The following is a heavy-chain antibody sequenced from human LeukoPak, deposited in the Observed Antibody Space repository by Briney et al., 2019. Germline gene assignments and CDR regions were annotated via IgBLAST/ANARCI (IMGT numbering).Heavy chain of an antibody. D-gene: IGHD2-2*01. V-gene: IGHV3-23*01. J-gene: IGHJ4*02. Sequence: GGSLSLCWAISALRHRRNATWWVTRAAGKGLEWVAAISLNGGSTYYAGAGQGRLAISRDTPNNTLFLQMDTLRVDDTPTYYCAKEEVPNDYWGQGTLVTVAS. CDR2: ISLNGGST. CDR1: ALRHRRNA. CDR3: AKEEVPNDY.